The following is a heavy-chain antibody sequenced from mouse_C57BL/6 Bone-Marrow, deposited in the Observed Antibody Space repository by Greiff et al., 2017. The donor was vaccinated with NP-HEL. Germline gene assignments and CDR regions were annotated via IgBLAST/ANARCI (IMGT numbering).Heavy chain of an antibody. CDR1: GYTFTDYE. J-gene: IGHJ2*01. Sequence: VKLQQSGAELVRPGASVTLSCKASGYTFTDYEMHWVKQTPVHGLEWIGAIDPETGGTAYNQKFKGKAILTADKSSSTAYMELRSLTSEDSAVYYCPSYGYGDYFDYWGQGTTLTVSS. CDR3: PSYGYGDYFDY. CDR2: IDPETGGT. V-gene: IGHV1-15*01. D-gene: IGHD2-2*01.